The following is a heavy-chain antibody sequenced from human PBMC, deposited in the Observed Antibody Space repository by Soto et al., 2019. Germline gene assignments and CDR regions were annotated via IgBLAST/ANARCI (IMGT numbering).Heavy chain of an antibody. Sequence: GESLKISCKGSGYNFSNFWIGWVRQMSGKGLECMGIIFVGDFDTRYSPSFQGQVTISVDKSIGTAYLQWSSLKASDTAMYYCARRDGYSRSWYRFDHWGPGTLVTVSS. CDR2: IFVGDFDT. D-gene: IGHD5-18*01. CDR3: ARRDGYSRSWYRFDH. CDR1: GYNFSNFW. V-gene: IGHV5-51*01. J-gene: IGHJ4*02.